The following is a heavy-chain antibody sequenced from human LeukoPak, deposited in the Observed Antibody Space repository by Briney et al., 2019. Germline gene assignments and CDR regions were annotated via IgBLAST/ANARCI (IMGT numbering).Heavy chain of an antibody. CDR3: AKGGSSGWYP. V-gene: IGHV3-9*01. Sequence: GGSLRLSCAASGFTFDDYAMHWVRQAPGKGLEWVSGISWNSGSIGYADSVKGRFTISRDNAKNSLYLQMNSLRAEDTALYYCAKGGSSGWYPWGQGTLVTVSS. D-gene: IGHD6-19*01. CDR2: ISWNSGSI. CDR1: GFTFDDYA. J-gene: IGHJ5*02.